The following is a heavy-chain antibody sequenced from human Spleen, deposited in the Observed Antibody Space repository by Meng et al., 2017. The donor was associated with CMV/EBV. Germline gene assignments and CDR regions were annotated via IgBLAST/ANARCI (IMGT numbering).Heavy chain of an antibody. J-gene: IGHJ4*02. Sequence: SETLSLTCTVSGGSISGSGYYWGWIRQPPGKGLEWIGNIYYSGSTSYNPSLRSRVTISVDTSKDQFSLKVSSLTAADTAVYYCASLYIGSYVDEYYFDYWGQGTLVTVSS. V-gene: IGHV4-39*01. D-gene: IGHD1-26*01. CDR1: GGSISGSGYY. CDR2: IYYSGST. CDR3: ASLYIGSYVDEYYFDY.